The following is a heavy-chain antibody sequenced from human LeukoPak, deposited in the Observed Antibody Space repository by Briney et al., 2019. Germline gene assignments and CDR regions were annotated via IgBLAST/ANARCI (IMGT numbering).Heavy chain of an antibody. V-gene: IGHV4-34*01. D-gene: IGHD5-12*01. CDR1: GGSFSGYY. CDR3: ARGTRWLRGLDY. Sequence: SETLSLTCAVYGGSFSGYYWSWIRQPPGKGLEWIGEINHSGSTNYNPSLKSRVTISVDTSKNQFSLKLSSVTAADTAVYYCARGTRWLRGLDYWGQGTLVTVSS. CDR2: INHSGST. J-gene: IGHJ4*02.